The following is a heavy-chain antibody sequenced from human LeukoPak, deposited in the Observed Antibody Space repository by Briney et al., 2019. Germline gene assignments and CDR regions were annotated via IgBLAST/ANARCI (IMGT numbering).Heavy chain of an antibody. Sequence: PETLSLTCTVSGASISSSYWSWLRPPAGKGLEWIGRIFTTGTTDYNPSLKSRVTISLDFSNKQFSLKMGSVTAADTAVYYCARDRLLAALIPGNWFDPWGQGILVTVSS. CDR3: ARDRLLAALIPGNWFDP. CDR2: IFTTGTT. D-gene: IGHD5-18*01. CDR1: GASISSSY. J-gene: IGHJ5*02. V-gene: IGHV4-4*07.